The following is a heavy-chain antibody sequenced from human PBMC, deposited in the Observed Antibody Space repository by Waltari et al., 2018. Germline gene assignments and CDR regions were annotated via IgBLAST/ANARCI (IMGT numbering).Heavy chain of an antibody. CDR3: ARDRRYSSSSEFGSIDY. D-gene: IGHD6-6*01. CDR2: IKQDGSEK. V-gene: IGHV3-7*01. J-gene: IGHJ4*02. CDR1: GFTFSSYW. Sequence: EVQLVESGGGLVQPGGSLRLSCAASGFTFSSYWMSWVRQAPGKGLEWVANIKQDGSEKYYVDSVKGRFTISRDNAKNSLYLQMNSLRAEDTAVYYCARDRRYSSSSEFGSIDYWGQGTLVTVSS.